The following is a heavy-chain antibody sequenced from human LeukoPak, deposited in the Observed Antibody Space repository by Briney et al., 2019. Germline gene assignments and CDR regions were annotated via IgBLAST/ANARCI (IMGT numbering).Heavy chain of an antibody. D-gene: IGHD3-9*01. V-gene: IGHV7-4-1*02. J-gene: IGHJ6*03. CDR3: ARAGRYFDWLWPGFYYMDV. Sequence: ASVKVSCKASGYTSTSYAMNWVRQAPGQGLEWMGWINTNTGNPTYAQGFTGRFVFSLDTSVSTAYLQISSLKAEDTAVYYCARAGRYFDWLWPGFYYMDVWGKGTTVTVSS. CDR1: GYTSTSYA. CDR2: INTNTGNP.